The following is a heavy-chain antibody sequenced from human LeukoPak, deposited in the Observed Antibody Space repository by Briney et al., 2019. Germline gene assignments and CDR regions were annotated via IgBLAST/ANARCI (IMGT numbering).Heavy chain of an antibody. Sequence: PGGSLRLSCAASGFTFSDYTIDWVRQAPGKGLEWISSISSSGRNIFYADSVKGRFTVSRDNAKNSLYLQMNSLRAEDTAVYYCARERMDYGGPGGWFDPWGQGTLVTVSS. CDR2: ISSSGRNI. CDR3: ARERMDYGGPGGWFDP. J-gene: IGHJ5*02. CDR1: GFTFSDYT. V-gene: IGHV3-21*04. D-gene: IGHD4-23*01.